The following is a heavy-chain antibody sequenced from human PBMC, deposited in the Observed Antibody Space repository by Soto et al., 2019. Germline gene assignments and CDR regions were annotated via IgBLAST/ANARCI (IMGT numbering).Heavy chain of an antibody. D-gene: IGHD2-2*01. CDR1: GFTFSSYS. Sequence: GGSLRLSWAASGFTFSSYSMNWVRQAPGKGLEWVSSISSSSSYIYYADSVKGRFTISRDNAKNSLYLQMNSLRAEDTAVYYCARVNIVVVPAATDYYYYYYMDVWGKGTTVTVSS. J-gene: IGHJ6*03. CDR3: ARVNIVVVPAATDYYYYYYMDV. CDR2: ISSSSSYI. V-gene: IGHV3-21*01.